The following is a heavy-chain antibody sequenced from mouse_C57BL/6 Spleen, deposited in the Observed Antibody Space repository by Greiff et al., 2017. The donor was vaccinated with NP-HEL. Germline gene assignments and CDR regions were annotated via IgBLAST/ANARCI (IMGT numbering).Heavy chain of an antibody. J-gene: IGHJ4*01. D-gene: IGHD1-1*01. Sequence: EVQLQQTGPELVKPGASVKISCKASGYTFTDYYMNWVKQSHGKSLEWIGDINPNNGGTSYNQKFKGNATLTVDKSSSAAYMELRSLTSEDSAVYYCARRRGYYGAMDYWGQGPSVTVSS. CDR2: INPNNGGT. V-gene: IGHV1-26*01. CDR1: GYTFTDYY. CDR3: ARRRGYYGAMDY.